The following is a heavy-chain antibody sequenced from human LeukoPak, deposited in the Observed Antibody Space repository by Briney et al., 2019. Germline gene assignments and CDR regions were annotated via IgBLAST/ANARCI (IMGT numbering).Heavy chain of an antibody. CDR2: IYSTGST. D-gene: IGHD6-19*01. Sequence: SETLSLTCTVSGGSISNYYWSWLRQPPGKGLEWIGHIYSTGSTTYSPSLKSRVTISVDTSKNQFSLKLSSVTAADTAVYYCARVRAVAGNWFDPWGQGTLVTVSS. V-gene: IGHV4-59*01. CDR3: ARVRAVAGNWFDP. CDR1: GGSISNYY. J-gene: IGHJ5*02.